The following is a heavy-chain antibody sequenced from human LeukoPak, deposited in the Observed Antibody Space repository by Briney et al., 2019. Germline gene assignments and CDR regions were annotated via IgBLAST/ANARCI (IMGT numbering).Heavy chain of an antibody. CDR2: IIWSGGST. CDR1: GFTFDDYG. CDR3: ARDDYGSGSWNDY. V-gene: IGHV3-20*04. Sequence: GGSLRLSCAASGFTFDDYGMSWVRQAPGKGLEWVSGIIWSGGSTGYADSAKGRFTISRDNAKNSLYPQMNSLRAEDTALYYCARDDYGSGSWNDYWGQGTLVTVSS. J-gene: IGHJ4*02. D-gene: IGHD3-10*01.